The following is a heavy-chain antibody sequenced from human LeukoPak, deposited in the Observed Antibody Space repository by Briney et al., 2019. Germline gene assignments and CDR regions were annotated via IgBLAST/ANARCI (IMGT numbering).Heavy chain of an antibody. D-gene: IGHD2-2*01. CDR3: ARVLPVASRDY. CDR1: GFTFSTYW. J-gene: IGHJ4*02. V-gene: IGHV3-7*01. Sequence: GGSLRLSCAASGFTFSTYWMSWVRQAPGKGLEWVANVKQDGSDKFYVDSVKGRFTISRDNAKNSMYLQMSSLRAEDTAIYYCARVLPVASRDYWGQGTLVTVSS. CDR2: VKQDGSDK.